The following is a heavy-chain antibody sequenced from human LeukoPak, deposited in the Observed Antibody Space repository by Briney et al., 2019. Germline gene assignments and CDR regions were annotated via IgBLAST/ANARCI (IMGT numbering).Heavy chain of an antibody. V-gene: IGHV3-52*01. Sequence: GGSLRLSCAASGFTFSNSWMHWVCQAPEKGLEWVADIKCDGSEKCYVDSVKGRLTISRDNAKNSLYLQMNSLRAEDTAVYYCARDLAAAGIYYYYYGMDVWGQGTTVTVSS. J-gene: IGHJ6*02. CDR2: IKCDGSEK. D-gene: IGHD6-13*01. CDR3: ARDLAAAGIYYYYYGMDV. CDR1: GFTFSNSW.